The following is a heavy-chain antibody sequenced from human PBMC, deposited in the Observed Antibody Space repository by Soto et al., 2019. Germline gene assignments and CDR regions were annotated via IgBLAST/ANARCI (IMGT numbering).Heavy chain of an antibody. CDR1: GGSISSSSYY. CDR2: IYYSGST. J-gene: IGHJ3*02. CDR3: ARRRLANWVWSDAFDI. Sequence: SETLSLTCTVSGGSISSSSYYWGWIRQPPGKGLEWIGSIYYSGSTYYNPSLKSRVTISVDTSKNQFSLKLSSVTAADTAVYYCARRRLANWVWSDAFDIWGQGTMVTV. V-gene: IGHV4-39*01. D-gene: IGHD7-27*01.